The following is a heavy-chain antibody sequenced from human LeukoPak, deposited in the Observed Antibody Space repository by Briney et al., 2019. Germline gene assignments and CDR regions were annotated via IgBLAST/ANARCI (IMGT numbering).Heavy chain of an antibody. V-gene: IGHV7-4-1*02. Sequence: ASVKVSCKASGYTFTSYAMNWVRQAPGQGLEWVVWINTNTGNPTYAQGFTGRFVFSLDTSVSTAYLQISSLKAEDTAVYYCARAVSVFSGGSQGYYYGMDVWGQGTTVTVSS. CDR2: INTNTGNP. J-gene: IGHJ6*02. CDR1: GYTFTSYA. D-gene: IGHD3-10*01. CDR3: ARAVSVFSGGSQGYYYGMDV.